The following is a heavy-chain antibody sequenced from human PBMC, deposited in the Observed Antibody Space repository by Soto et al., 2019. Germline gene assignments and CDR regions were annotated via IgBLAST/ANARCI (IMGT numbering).Heavy chain of an antibody. CDR2: TYYRSKWYG. D-gene: IGHD6-13*01. CDR3: ARGYSSTRSDNNSFDF. CDR1: GDSVSSNKAV. Sequence: SQTLSHTCGISGDSVSSNKAVWSWIRQSPSGGLGWLGGTYYRSKWYGDYAVSVKSLITINSGSSKNQFSLHLNSVTPEDTAVYFCARGYSSTRSDNNSFDFWGQGTRVTVSS. V-gene: IGHV6-1*01. J-gene: IGHJ4*02.